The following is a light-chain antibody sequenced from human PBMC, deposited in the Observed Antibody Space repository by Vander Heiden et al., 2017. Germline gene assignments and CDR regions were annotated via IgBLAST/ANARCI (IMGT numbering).Light chain of an antibody. J-gene: IGLJ3*02. Sequence: QLVLTQSPSASASLGASVKITCPLSSGHSSYAIAWHQQQPEKGPRYLMKLNSDGSHSKGDGIPDRFSGSSSGTERYLTISSLHSEDEADYYCQTWGTGIRVFGGGTKLTVL. CDR3: QTWGTGIRV. V-gene: IGLV4-69*01. CDR2: LNSDGSH. CDR1: SGHSSYA.